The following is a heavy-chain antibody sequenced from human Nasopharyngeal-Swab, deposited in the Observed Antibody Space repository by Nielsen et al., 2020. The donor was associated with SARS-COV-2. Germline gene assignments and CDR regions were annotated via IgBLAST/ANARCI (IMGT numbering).Heavy chain of an antibody. CDR3: ARTEYGSGTNFDY. Sequence: GESLKISCEGSGYFFNNYWIGWVRQMPGRGLEWMGIIFPYDSDTRYSPSFQVQVTISADVSTKTAYLQWSGLKASDTAMYYCARTEYGSGTNFDYWGQGTLVTVSS. CDR1: GYFFNNYW. CDR2: IFPYDSDT. D-gene: IGHD3-10*01. J-gene: IGHJ4*02. V-gene: IGHV5-51*01.